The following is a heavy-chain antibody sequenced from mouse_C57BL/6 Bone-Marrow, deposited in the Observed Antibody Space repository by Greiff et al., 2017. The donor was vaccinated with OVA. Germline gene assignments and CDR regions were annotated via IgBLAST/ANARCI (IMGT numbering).Heavy chain of an antibody. CDR1: GYTFTSYW. CDR3: ARDYYSNYLWYFDV. J-gene: IGHJ1*03. Sequence: QVQLQQPGAELVRPGSSVKLSCKASGYTFTSYWMDWVKQRPGQGLEWIGNIYPSDSETHYNQKFKDKATLTVDKSSSTAYMQLSSLTSEDSAVYYCARDYYSNYLWYFDVWGTGTTVTVSS. CDR2: IYPSDSET. D-gene: IGHD2-5*01. V-gene: IGHV1-61*01.